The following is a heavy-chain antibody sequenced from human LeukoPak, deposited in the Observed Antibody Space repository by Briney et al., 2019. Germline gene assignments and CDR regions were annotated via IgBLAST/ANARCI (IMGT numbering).Heavy chain of an antibody. CDR2: ISSSGSTI. D-gene: IGHD3-3*01. V-gene: IGHV3-48*03. J-gene: IGHJ4*02. Sequence: SGGSLRLSCVASEFTLGSYEMNWVRQAPGKGLEWVSFISSSGSTIYYADSVKGRFTISRGNAKNALSLQMNSLRAEDTAVYHCARLGFYDHPEQADYWGQGTLVTVSS. CDR1: EFTLGSYE. CDR3: ARLGFYDHPEQADY.